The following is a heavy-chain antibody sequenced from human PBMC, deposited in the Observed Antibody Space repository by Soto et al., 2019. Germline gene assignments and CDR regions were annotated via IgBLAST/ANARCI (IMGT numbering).Heavy chain of an antibody. CDR3: ARDHPPNTVTQDHFDY. CDR1: GYTFTTYS. D-gene: IGHD4-4*01. Sequence: QVQLVQSGAEVKEPGASVKVSCKTSGYTFTTYSISWVRQAPGQGLEWMGWISAYNGNTNYAQKFQGRVTMTTDTSTAPAHMELRRLRSDGTGGFYCARDHPPNTVTQDHFDYWGQGTLVTV. CDR2: ISAYNGNT. J-gene: IGHJ4*02. V-gene: IGHV1-18*01.